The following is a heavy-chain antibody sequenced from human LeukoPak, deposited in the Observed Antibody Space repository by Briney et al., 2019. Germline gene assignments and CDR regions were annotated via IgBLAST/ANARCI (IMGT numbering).Heavy chain of an antibody. D-gene: IGHD5-12*01. CDR1: GGSFNGYY. CDR2: INHSGSA. Sequence: SETLSFTCAVYGGSFNGYYWTWIRQPPGKGLEWIGEINHSGSADYNPSLKSRVTISVDTSKNQFSLKLSSVTAADTAVYYCASGSGYARKFDYWGQGTLVTVSS. V-gene: IGHV4-34*01. CDR3: ASGSGYARKFDY. J-gene: IGHJ4*02.